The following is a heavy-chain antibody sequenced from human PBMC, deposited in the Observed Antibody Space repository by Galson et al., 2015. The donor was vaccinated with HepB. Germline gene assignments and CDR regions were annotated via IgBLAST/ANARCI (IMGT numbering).Heavy chain of an antibody. CDR3: ARDFYDRSVSGGAFDI. CDR1: GGTFSSYA. CDR2: INPNSGGT. J-gene: IGHJ3*02. V-gene: IGHV1-2*02. Sequence: SVKVSCKASGGTFSSYAISWVRQAPGQGLEWMGWINPNSGGTKYALKLQDRVTMTRDTSISTAYMELSRLISDDTAVYYCARDFYDRSVSGGAFDIWGQGTMVTVSS. D-gene: IGHD2/OR15-2a*01.